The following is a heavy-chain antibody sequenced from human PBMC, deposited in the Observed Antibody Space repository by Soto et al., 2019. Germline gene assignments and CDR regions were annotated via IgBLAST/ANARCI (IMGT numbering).Heavy chain of an antibody. D-gene: IGHD3-10*01. J-gene: IGHJ6*02. V-gene: IGHV4-31*03. CDR3: ARELRFGEDYYGMDV. CDR1: GGSISSGGYY. CDR2: IYYSGST. Sequence: QVQLQESGPGLMKPSQTLSLTCTVSGGSISSGGYYWSWIRQHPGKGLEWIGYIYYSGSTYYNQSLKCRVTISVDTSKNQFSLKLSSVTAADTAVYYCARELRFGEDYYGMDVWGQGTTVTVSS.